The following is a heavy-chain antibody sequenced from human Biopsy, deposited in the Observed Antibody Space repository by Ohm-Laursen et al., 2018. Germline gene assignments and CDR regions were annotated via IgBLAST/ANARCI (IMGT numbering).Heavy chain of an antibody. Sequence: GASVKASCKAPGGTFSNYGVNWVRQAPGQGLEWLGGNIPILGTGNYAQKFQDRVTVAADTSTSTATMELRSLRSDETAVYYCATKLTGYFHHWGQGTLVIVSS. CDR2: NIPILGTG. D-gene: IGHD3-9*01. CDR3: ATKLTGYFHH. V-gene: IGHV1-69*06. CDR1: GGTFSNYG. J-gene: IGHJ1*01.